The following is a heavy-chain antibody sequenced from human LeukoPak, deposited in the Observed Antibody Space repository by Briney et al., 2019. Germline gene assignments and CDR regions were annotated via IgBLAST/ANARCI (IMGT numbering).Heavy chain of an antibody. CDR2: INPNSGGT. D-gene: IGHD2-2*02. CDR1: GYTFTGYY. J-gene: IGHJ4*02. Sequence: ASVKVSCKASGYTFTGYYMHWVRQDPGQGLEWMGWINPNSGGTNYAQKFQGRVTMTRDTSISTAYMELSRLRSDDTAVYYCARSYIVVVPAAIPHFDYWGQGTLVTVSS. CDR3: ARSYIVVVPAAIPHFDY. V-gene: IGHV1-2*02.